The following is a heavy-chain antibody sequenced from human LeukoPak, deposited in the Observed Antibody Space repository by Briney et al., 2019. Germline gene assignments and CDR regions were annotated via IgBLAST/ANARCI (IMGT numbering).Heavy chain of an antibody. V-gene: IGHV4-61*02. D-gene: IGHD3-22*01. J-gene: IGHJ4*02. CDR1: GGSISSGSYY. Sequence: SETLSLTCTVSGGSISSGSYYWSWIRQPAGKGLEWIGRIYTSGSTNYNPPLKSRVTISVDTSKNQFSLKLSSVTAADTAVYYCARAYYYDSSGYYDYWGQGTLVTVSS. CDR3: ARAYYYDSSGYYDY. CDR2: IYTSGST.